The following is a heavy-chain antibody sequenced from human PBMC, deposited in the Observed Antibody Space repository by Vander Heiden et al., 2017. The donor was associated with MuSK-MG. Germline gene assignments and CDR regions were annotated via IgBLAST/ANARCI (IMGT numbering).Heavy chain of an antibody. CDR1: GYTFTTYG. V-gene: IGHV1-18*01. J-gene: IGHJ4*02. Sequence: AHLVQFGPEVKKYGASVKVSCKASGYTFTTYGISWVRQAPGQGLEWMGWISGYNVNTNYAQKLQGRLTMTTDTSTSTAYMELRSLRSDDTAVYYCARVLRGRDFDYWGQGTLVTVSS. CDR2: ISGYNVNT. CDR3: ARVLRGRDFDY.